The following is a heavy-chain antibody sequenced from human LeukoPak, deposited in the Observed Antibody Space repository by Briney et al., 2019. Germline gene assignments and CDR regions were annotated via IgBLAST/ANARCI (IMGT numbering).Heavy chain of an antibody. D-gene: IGHD2-2*01. CDR3: ARDMVKGVVVVPAARAFDP. CDR2: TNGGNGNT. J-gene: IGHJ5*02. Sequence: ASVKVSCKASGYTFSNYAIHWVRQAPGQRLEWMGWTNGGNGNTKYSQKFQGRVTITRDTSASTAYMELSSLRSEDTALYYCARDMVKGVVVVPAARAFDPWGQGTLVTVSS. V-gene: IGHV1-3*01. CDR1: GYTFSNYA.